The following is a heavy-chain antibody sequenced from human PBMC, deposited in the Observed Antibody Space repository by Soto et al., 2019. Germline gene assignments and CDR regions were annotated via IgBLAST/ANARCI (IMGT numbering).Heavy chain of an antibody. CDR3: ATHKPNYYYYGLDV. Sequence: QVQLQQWGAGLLKPSETLSLTCGVYGGSFSVFYWTWIRQPPGKGPEWIGEINHSGGTNYNPSLKSRVTISIDTSKNQFSLKLTSVTAADTAVYYCATHKPNYYYYGLDVWGQGTTVTVSS. CDR1: GGSFSVFY. J-gene: IGHJ6*02. CDR2: INHSGGT. V-gene: IGHV4-34*01.